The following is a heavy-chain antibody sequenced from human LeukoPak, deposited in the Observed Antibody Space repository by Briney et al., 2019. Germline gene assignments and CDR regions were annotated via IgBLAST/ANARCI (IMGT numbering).Heavy chain of an antibody. J-gene: IGHJ4*02. CDR1: GFTFSTYW. D-gene: IGHD1-7*01. CDR3: AKDRRGNWNYVGHFDH. Sequence: GGSLRLSCAASGFTFSTYWMSWVRQAPGKGLEWVSTSSESGSATRYADSVKGRFTISRDNSMSTLYLQMDSLRAEDTAVYYCAKDRRGNWNYVGHFDHWGQGTLVTVSS. V-gene: IGHV3-23*01. CDR2: SSESGSAT.